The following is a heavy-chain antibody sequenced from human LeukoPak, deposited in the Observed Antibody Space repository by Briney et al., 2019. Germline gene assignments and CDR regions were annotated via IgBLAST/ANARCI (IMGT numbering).Heavy chain of an antibody. V-gene: IGHV1-69*08. J-gene: IGHJ6*02. D-gene: IGHD4/OR15-4a*01. CDR2: IIPILNTA. Sequence: ASVKVSCKASGGSLISYTISWVRQAPGQGLEWMGRIIPILNTANYAQQFQGRVTITADKFTNTAYLELSTLQFEGTAGYYCKRDVSAPPPNDYYYYYGLDVWGQGTTVTVSS. CDR1: GGSLISYT. CDR3: KRDVSAPPPNDYYYYYGLDV.